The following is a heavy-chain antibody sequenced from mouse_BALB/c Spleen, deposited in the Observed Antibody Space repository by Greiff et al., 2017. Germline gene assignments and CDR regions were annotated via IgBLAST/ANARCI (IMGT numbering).Heavy chain of an antibody. CDR2: IWAGGST. V-gene: IGHV2-9*02. CDR3: ARGSTMITGYAMDY. CDR1: GFSLTSYG. J-gene: IGHJ4*01. D-gene: IGHD2-4*01. Sequence: VQLVESGPGLVAPSQSLSITCTVSGFSLTSYGVHWVRQPPGKGLEWLGVIWAGGSTNYNSALMSRLSISKDNSKSQVFLKMNSLQTDDTAMYYCARGSTMITGYAMDYWGQGTSVTVSS.